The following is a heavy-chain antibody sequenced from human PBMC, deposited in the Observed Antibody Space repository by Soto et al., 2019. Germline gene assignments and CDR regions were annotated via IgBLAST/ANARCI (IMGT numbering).Heavy chain of an antibody. CDR2: ISGSGGST. Sequence: GGSLRLSCAASGFTFSSYAMSWVLQAPRKGLESVSAISGSGGSTYYADSVKGRFTISRGNSKNTLYLQMNSLRAEDTAVYYCAKPGYLHYYDSSGFDYWGKGNLV. CDR1: GFTFSSYA. J-gene: IGHJ4*02. CDR3: AKPGYLHYYDSSGFDY. D-gene: IGHD3-22*01. V-gene: IGHV3-23*01.